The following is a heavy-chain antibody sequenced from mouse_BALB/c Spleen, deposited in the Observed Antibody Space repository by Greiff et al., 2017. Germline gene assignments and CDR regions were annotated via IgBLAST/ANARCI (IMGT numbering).Heavy chain of an antibody. CDR1: GFTFSDYY. V-gene: IGHV5-4*02. CDR2: ISDGGSYT. J-gene: IGHJ2*01. CDR3: ARGNFDY. Sequence: EVMLVESGGGLVKPGGSLKLSCAASGFTFSDYYMYWVRQTPEKRLEWVATISDGGSYTYYPDSVKGRFTISRDNAKNNLYLQMSSLKSEDTAMYYGARGNFDYWGQGTPLTVSS.